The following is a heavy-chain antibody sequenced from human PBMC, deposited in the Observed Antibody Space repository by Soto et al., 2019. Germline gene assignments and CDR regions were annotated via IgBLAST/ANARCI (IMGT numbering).Heavy chain of an antibody. CDR1: GGSISSGGYY. CDR3: AKDKTGASAGTLFDY. CDR2: ISVSGGDT. Sequence: PSETLSLTCTVSGGSISSGGYYWGRIPPAPGKEPEGVSTISVSGGDTYYADSVKGRFTISRDNSKNSLYLQMSSLGAEDTAVYYCAKDKTGASAGTLFDYWGQGTQVTVSS. D-gene: IGHD6-13*01. V-gene: IGHV3-23*01. J-gene: IGHJ4*02.